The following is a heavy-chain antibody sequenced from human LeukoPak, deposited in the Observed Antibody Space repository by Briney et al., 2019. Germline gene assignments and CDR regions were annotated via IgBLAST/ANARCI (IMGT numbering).Heavy chain of an antibody. CDR3: ARVAGRVGWLDP. Sequence: SVKVSCKASGGTFSSYAISWVRQAPGQGLEWMGGIIPIFGTANYAQKFQGRVTITTDESTSTAYMELSSLRSEDTAVYYCARVAGRVGWLDPWGQGTLVTVSS. CDR1: GGTFSSYA. J-gene: IGHJ5*02. V-gene: IGHV1-69*05. D-gene: IGHD3-10*01. CDR2: IIPIFGTA.